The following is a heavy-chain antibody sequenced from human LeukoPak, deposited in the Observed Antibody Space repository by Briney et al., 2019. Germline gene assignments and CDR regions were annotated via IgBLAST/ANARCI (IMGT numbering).Heavy chain of an antibody. J-gene: IGHJ3*02. CDR1: GYSFTSYW. Sequence: GESLQISCKGSGYSFTSYWIGWVRQMPGKGLEWMGIIYPGDSDTRYSPSFQGQVTISADKSISTAYLQWSSLKASDTAMCYCARRYCYSTSCYVLHAFDIWGQGTMVTVSP. CDR2: IYPGDSDT. CDR3: ARRYCYSTSCYVLHAFDI. D-gene: IGHD2-2*01. V-gene: IGHV5-51*01.